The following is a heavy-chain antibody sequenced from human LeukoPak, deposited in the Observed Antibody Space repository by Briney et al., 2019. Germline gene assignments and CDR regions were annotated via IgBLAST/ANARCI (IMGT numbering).Heavy chain of an antibody. CDR3: ARELEWLLDC. V-gene: IGHV4-34*01. D-gene: IGHD3-3*01. Sequence: PSETLSLTCAVYGGSFSGYYWSWIRQPPGKGLEWIGEVNHSGSTNYNPSLKSRVTMSVDTSKNQFSLKLSSVTAADTAVYYCARELEWLLDCWGQGTLVTVSS. CDR2: VNHSGST. CDR1: GGSFSGYY. J-gene: IGHJ4*02.